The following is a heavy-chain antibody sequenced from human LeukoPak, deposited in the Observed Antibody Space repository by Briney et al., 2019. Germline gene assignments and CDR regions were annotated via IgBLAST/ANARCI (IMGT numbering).Heavy chain of an antibody. Sequence: GGYLRLSCSASGFAFSSDAMHWVSQAPGRGLEWLTVISYDGSNADHAKSVRGRFTIARDNSKNTLFLQMNSLRPEDTAVYYCARDLVYSSGWFAGELDHWGLGTLVIVSS. CDR3: ARDLVYSSGWFAGELDH. D-gene: IGHD6-19*01. J-gene: IGHJ4*02. CDR2: ISYDGSNA. V-gene: IGHV3-30*04. CDR1: GFAFSSDA.